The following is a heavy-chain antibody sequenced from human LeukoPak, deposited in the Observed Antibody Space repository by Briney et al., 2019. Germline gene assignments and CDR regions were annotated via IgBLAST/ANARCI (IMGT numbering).Heavy chain of an antibody. V-gene: IGHV3-21*01. CDR3: ARDGPGSYFDWFGNPVGFDY. CDR2: ISSSSSYI. J-gene: IGHJ4*02. Sequence: PGGSLRLSCAASGFTFSSYSMNWVRQAPGKGLEWVSSISSSSSYIYYAESVKGRFTISRDNAKNSLYLQMNSLRAEDTAVYYCARDGPGSYFDWFGNPVGFDYWGQGTLVTVSS. D-gene: IGHD3-9*01. CDR1: GFTFSSYS.